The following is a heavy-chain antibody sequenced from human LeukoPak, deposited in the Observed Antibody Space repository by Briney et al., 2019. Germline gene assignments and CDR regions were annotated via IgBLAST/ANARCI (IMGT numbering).Heavy chain of an antibody. CDR3: AREYYGDYYWYFDL. J-gene: IGHJ2*01. V-gene: IGHV4-61*01. D-gene: IGHD4-17*01. Sequence: IPSETLSLTCTVSGGSVSSGIYYWSWIRQPPGKGLEWIGYIYYSGSTNYNPSLKSRVTISVDTSKNQFSLKLSSVTAADTAVYYCAREYYGDYYWYFDLWGRGTLVTVSS. CDR1: GGSVSSGIYY. CDR2: IYYSGST.